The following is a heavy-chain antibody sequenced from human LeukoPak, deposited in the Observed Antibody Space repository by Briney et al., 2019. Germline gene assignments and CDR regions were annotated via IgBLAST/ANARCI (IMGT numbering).Heavy chain of an antibody. D-gene: IGHD6-19*01. Sequence: SETLSLTCTLSGGSISTYYWSWIRHPPEKGVEWIGYIYYSGTTNYNHSLKSRVTISVDTSKNQFSMKLSSVTAADTAVYYCARLRYSSGQDYWGQGTLVTVSS. CDR2: IYYSGTT. CDR3: ARLRYSSGQDY. J-gene: IGHJ4*02. V-gene: IGHV4-59*01. CDR1: GGSISTYY.